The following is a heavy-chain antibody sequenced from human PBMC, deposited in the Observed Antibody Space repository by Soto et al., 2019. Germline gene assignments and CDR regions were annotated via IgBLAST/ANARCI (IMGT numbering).Heavy chain of an antibody. CDR2: INHDGSET. CDR1: GFTFDSYS. J-gene: IGHJ5*02. D-gene: IGHD4-17*01. Sequence: EVQLVESGGDLVQPGGSLRLSCAASGFTFDSYSMTWVRQAPGKGLEWVANINHDGSETYYVDSVKGRFTISRDNAMNSLYLQMDSLRAEDTAVYHCARDLMTTVLENWLDPWGQGTLVTVST. CDR3: ARDLMTTVLENWLDP. V-gene: IGHV3-7*03.